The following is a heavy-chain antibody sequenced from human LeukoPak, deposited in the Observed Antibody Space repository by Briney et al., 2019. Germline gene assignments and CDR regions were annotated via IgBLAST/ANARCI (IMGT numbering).Heavy chain of an antibody. CDR2: IIPILGIA. J-gene: IGHJ4*02. V-gene: IGHV1-69*04. CDR1: GYTFTGYY. Sequence: VASVKVSCKASGYTFTGYYMHWVRQAPGQGLEWMGRIIPILGIANYAQKFQGRVTITADKSTSTAYMELSSLRSEDTAVYYCVRAPLRAMGEGGYYYYFDYWGQGTLVTVSS. D-gene: IGHD3-3*01. CDR3: VRAPLRAMGEGGYYYYFDY.